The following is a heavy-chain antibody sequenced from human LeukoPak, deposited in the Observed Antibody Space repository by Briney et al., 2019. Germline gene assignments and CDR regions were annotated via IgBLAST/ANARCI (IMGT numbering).Heavy chain of an antibody. Sequence: GGSLRLSCAASGFIVSGDFMSWVRQAPGKGLEWVSVIYSGGNTYYADSVKGRFTISRDNSKNTLYLQMNSLRAEDSAMYYCAKVGVGSTWFDPWGQGTLVTVSS. D-gene: IGHD3-10*01. J-gene: IGHJ5*02. V-gene: IGHV3-53*01. CDR1: GFIVSGDF. CDR2: IYSGGNT. CDR3: AKVGVGSTWFDP.